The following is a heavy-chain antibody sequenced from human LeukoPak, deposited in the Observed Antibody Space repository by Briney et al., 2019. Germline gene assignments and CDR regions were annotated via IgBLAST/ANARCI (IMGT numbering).Heavy chain of an antibody. J-gene: IGHJ4*02. CDR2: ISGSGGST. Sequence: PGGSLRLSCAASGFTFSSYAMSWVRQAPGKGLEWVSAISGSGGSTYYADSVKGRFTISRDNAKNTLYLQMSSLRAEDTAVYYCARDNGNLGLFDYWGQGTLVTVSS. D-gene: IGHD7-27*01. CDR1: GFTFSSYA. V-gene: IGHV3-23*01. CDR3: ARDNGNLGLFDY.